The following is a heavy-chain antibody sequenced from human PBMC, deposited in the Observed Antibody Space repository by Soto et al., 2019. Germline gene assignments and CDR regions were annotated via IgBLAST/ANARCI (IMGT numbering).Heavy chain of an antibody. CDR3: ARLQGSTKAVFDY. J-gene: IGHJ4*02. V-gene: IGHV1-18*01. CDR1: GYTFTSYG. D-gene: IGHD1-26*01. Sequence: QVQLVQSGAEVKKPGASVKVSCKASGYTFTSYGISWVRQAPEQGLEMMGWISAYNGNTNYAQKLQGRVTMPTDTSTSTAYLELRSLRSVDTAVYYCARLQGSTKAVFDYWGQGTLVTVSS. CDR2: ISAYNGNT.